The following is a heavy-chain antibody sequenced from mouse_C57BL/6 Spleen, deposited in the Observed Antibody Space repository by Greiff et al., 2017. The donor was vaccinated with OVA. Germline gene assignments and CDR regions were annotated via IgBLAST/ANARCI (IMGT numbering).Heavy chain of an antibody. CDR1: GFTFSDAW. J-gene: IGHJ3*01. CDR3: TRRSPIYLFAY. V-gene: IGHV6-6*01. D-gene: IGHD5-5*01. CDR2: IRNKANNHAT. Sequence: EVQRVESGGGLVQPGGSMKLSCAASGFTFSDAWMDWVRQSPEKGLEWVAEIRNKANNHATYYAESVKGRFTISRDDSKSSVYLQMNSLRAEDTGIYYCTRRSPIYLFAYWGQGTLVTVSA.